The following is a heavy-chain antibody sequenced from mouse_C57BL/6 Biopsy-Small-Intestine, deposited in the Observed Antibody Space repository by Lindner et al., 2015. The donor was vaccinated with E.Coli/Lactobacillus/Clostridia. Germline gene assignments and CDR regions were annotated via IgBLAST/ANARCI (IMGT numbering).Heavy chain of an antibody. CDR1: GDTFKSYA. V-gene: IGHV1S26*01. D-gene: IGHD2-3*01. Sequence: SVKVSCKASGDTFKSYAISWVRQAPGQGLEWMGGIIPVFDALNYALKFQDRVTLTADKSTNTAYMELRSLRSEDTALYYCASQGYFDSSGYYGVHYWGQGTLVTVSS. CDR3: ASQGYFDSSGYYGVHY. J-gene: IGHJ4*01. CDR2: IIPVFDAL.